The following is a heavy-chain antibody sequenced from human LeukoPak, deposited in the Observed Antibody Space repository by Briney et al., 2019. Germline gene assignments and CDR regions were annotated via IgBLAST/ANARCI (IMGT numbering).Heavy chain of an antibody. Sequence: ASVKVSCKASGYTFTSYDINWVRQATGQGLEWMGWMNPNSGNTGYAQKFQGRVTMTRNTSISTAYMELSSLRSEDTAVYYCARVRDIAAAGLYFQHWGQGTLVTVSS. CDR1: GYTFTSYD. J-gene: IGHJ1*01. D-gene: IGHD6-13*01. V-gene: IGHV1-8*01. CDR3: ARVRDIAAAGLYFQH. CDR2: MNPNSGNT.